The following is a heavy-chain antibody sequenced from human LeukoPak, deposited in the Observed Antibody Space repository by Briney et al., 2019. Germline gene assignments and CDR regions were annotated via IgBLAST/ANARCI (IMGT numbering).Heavy chain of an antibody. Sequence: SETLSLTCAVYGGSFSGYYWSWIRQPPGKGLEWIGEINHSGSTNYNPSLKSRVTISVDTSKNQFALKLSSVTAADTAVYYCARGLVGTIFSPAGFDPWGQGTLVTVSS. V-gene: IGHV4-34*01. CDR2: INHSGST. J-gene: IGHJ5*02. D-gene: IGHD3-3*01. CDR3: ARGLVGTIFSPAGFDP. CDR1: GGSFSGYY.